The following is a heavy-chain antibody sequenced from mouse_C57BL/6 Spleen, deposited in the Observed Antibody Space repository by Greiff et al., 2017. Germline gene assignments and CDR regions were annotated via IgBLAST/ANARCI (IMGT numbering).Heavy chain of an antibody. J-gene: IGHJ4*01. Sequence: QVQLQQPGAELVRPGSSVKLSCKASGYTFTSYWMDWVKQRPGQGLEWIGNIYPSDSETHYNQKFKDKATLTVDKSSSTAYMQRSSLTSEDSAVYYCARSRVYAMDYWGQGTSVTVSS. CDR3: ARSRVYAMDY. CDR1: GYTFTSYW. V-gene: IGHV1-61*01. CDR2: IYPSDSET.